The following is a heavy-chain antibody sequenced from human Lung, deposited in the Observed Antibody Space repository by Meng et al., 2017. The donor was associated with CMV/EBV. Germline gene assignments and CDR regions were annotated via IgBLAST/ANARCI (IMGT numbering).Heavy chain of an antibody. V-gene: IGHV5-51*01. CDR3: ARGDRSYAVDV. CDR1: GYNFTTYW. J-gene: IGHJ6*02. D-gene: IGHD3-16*01. CDR2: IWPGDSDT. Sequence: GEXXKISCKPSGYNFTTYWIGWVRQMPGKGLEWMGIIWPGDSDTRYSPSFQGHVTLSVDKYISVSYLQWSSLKAADTAMYYCARGDRSYAVDVWGQGTKVTVSS.